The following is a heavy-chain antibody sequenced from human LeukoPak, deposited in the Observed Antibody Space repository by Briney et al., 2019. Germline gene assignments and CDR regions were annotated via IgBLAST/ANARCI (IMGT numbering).Heavy chain of an antibody. Sequence: GGSLRLSCAASGFSFSSYAMHWVRQAPGKGLEYVSAISNSGGSTSYANSVKGRFTISRDNSNNTLYLQMGSLRAEDMAVYYCARSGYTYGLADYWGQGTLVTVSP. V-gene: IGHV3-64*01. CDR2: ISNSGGST. CDR1: GFSFSSYA. D-gene: IGHD5-12*01. CDR3: ARSGYTYGLADY. J-gene: IGHJ4*02.